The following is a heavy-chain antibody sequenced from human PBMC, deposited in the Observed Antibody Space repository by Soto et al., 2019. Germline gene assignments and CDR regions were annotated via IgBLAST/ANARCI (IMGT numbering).Heavy chain of an antibody. CDR1: GFTFGDYA. V-gene: IGHV3-49*04. CDR2: IRSEAYGGTT. D-gene: IGHD6-6*01. CDR3: TRGSRSWREWIDY. Sequence: AGGSLRLSCTASGFTFGDYAMSWVRQAPGKGLEWVGFIRSEAYGGTTEYAASVKGRFTISRDDSKSIAYLQMNSLKTEDTAVYYCTRGSRSWREWIDYWGQGSLVIVS. J-gene: IGHJ4*02.